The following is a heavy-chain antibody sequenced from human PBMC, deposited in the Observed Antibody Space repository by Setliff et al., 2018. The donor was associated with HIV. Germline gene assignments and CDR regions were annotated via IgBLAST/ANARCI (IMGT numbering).Heavy chain of an antibody. CDR1: GLTFSTYA. CDR2: IYSDGSST. CDR3: AKGFSRIVAVISDY. D-gene: IGHD3-22*01. J-gene: IGHJ4*02. V-gene: IGHV3-23*03. Sequence: GGSLRLSCVVSGLTFSTYAMSWVRQVPGKGLEWVSVIYSDGSSTYYADSVKGRFTISRDNSKNTLYLQMNSLRAEDTAIYYCAKGFSRIVAVISDYWGLGTLVTVSS.